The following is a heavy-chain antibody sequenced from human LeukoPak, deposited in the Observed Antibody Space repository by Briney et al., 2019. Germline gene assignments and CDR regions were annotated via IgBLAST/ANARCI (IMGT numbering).Heavy chain of an antibody. CDR1: GGSISSSNW. Sequence: SGTLSLTCAVSGGSISSSNWWSWVRQPPGKGLEWIGEVYHSGSTNNNPSLKSRVTISVDRSKNQFSLKLTSVTAADTAVYYCARGEGYSSTWYQPHFDYWGQGTLVTVSS. V-gene: IGHV4-4*02. CDR3: ARGEGYSSTWYQPHFDY. J-gene: IGHJ4*02. D-gene: IGHD6-13*01. CDR2: VYHSGST.